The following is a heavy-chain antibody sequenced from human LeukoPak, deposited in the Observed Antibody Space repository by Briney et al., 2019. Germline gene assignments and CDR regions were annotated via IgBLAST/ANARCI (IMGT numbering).Heavy chain of an antibody. CDR3: ARVSILTGYYFDY. CDR1: GFTFSSYW. CDR2: IKQDGSEK. D-gene: IGHD3-9*01. J-gene: IGHJ4*02. V-gene: IGHV3-7*01. Sequence: GGSLRLSCAASGFTFSSYWMSWVRQTPGKGLEWVANIKQDGSEKYYVDSVKGRFTISRDNAKNSLYLQMNSLRAEDTAVYYCARVSILTGYYFDYWGQGTLVTVSS.